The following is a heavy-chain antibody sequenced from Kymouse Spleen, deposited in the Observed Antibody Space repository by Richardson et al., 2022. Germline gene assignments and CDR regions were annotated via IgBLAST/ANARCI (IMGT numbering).Heavy chain of an antibody. CDR2: IKSKTDGGTT. CDR1: GFTFSNAW. J-gene: IGHJ5*02. CDR3: TSYYYGSGSYYNPSDP. D-gene: IGHD3-10*01. Sequence: EVQLVESGGGLVKPGGSLRLSCAASGFTFSNAWMSWVRQAPGKGLEWVGRIKSKTDGGTTDYAAPVKGRFTISRDDSKNTLYLQMNSLKTEDTAVYYCTSYYYGSGSYYNPSDPWGQGTLVTVSS. V-gene: IGHV3-15*01.